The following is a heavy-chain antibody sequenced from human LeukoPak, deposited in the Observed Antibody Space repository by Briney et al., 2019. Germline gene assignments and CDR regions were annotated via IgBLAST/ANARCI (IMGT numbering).Heavy chain of an antibody. D-gene: IGHD2-8*01. CDR1: GFTFDGHA. CDR3: GKDVRQIHQWSMVFISYYTAV. Sequence: PGGSLRLSCAASGFTFDGHAMHWVRQAPGKGLEWVSVISGDGDRTYYADSVKGRFTVSRDNTKNSLYLQLNSLRSEDTALYYCGKDVRQIHQWSMVFISYYTAVWGKGSAVTVSS. V-gene: IGHV3-43*02. CDR2: ISGDGDRT. J-gene: IGHJ6*03.